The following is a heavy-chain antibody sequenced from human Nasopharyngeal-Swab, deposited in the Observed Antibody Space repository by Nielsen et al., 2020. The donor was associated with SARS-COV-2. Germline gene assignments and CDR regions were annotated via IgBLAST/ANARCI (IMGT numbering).Heavy chain of an antibody. J-gene: IGHJ3*02. D-gene: IGHD3-16*02. CDR2: INHKRGT. V-gene: IGHV4-34*01. CDR3: ARAHYDYIWGSYRSAFQDDAFDI. Sequence: PGEGLEGIGEINHKRGTNYNPSLESRVTVSLDTSKSQLSLRLTSVTAADTAVYYCARAHYDYIWGSYRSAFQDDAFDIWGQGTMVTVSS.